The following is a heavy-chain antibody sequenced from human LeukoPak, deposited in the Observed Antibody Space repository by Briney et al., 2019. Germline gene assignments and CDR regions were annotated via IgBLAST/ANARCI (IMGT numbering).Heavy chain of an antibody. CDR1: GFTFSSYG. Sequence: GGSLRLSCAASGFTFSSYGMHWVRQAPGKGLEWVAVIWYDGSNKYYADSVKGRFTISRDNSKNTLYLQMNSLRAEDTAVYYCAKSPYGGNWYGWDYMDVWGKGTTVTVSS. V-gene: IGHV3-33*06. J-gene: IGHJ6*03. CDR2: IWYDGSNK. CDR3: AKSPYGGNWYGWDYMDV. D-gene: IGHD4-23*01.